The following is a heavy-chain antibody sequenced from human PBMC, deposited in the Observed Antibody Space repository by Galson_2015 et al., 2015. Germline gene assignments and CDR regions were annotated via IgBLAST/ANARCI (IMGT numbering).Heavy chain of an antibody. D-gene: IGHD3-22*01. V-gene: IGHV4-61*02. CDR1: GGSISSGSYY. CDR2: IYTSGST. CDR3: ARVEAYYYDSSGYGWFDP. J-gene: IGHJ5*02. Sequence: TLSLTCTVSGGSISSGSYYWSWIRQPAGKGLEWIGRIYTSGSTNYNPSLKSRVTISVDTSKNQFSLKLSSVTAADTAVYYCARVEAYYYDSSGYGWFDPWGQGTLVTVSS.